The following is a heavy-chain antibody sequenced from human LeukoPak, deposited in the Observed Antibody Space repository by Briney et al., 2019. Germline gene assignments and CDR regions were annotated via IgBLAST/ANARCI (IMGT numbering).Heavy chain of an antibody. D-gene: IGHD3-10*01. Sequence: SETLSLTCTVSGYSISSGYYWGWIRQPPGKGLEWIGYIYYSGSTNYNPSLKSRVTISVDTSKNQFSLKLSSVTAADTAVYYCAREWRGYGSGSYLGDAFDIWGQGTMVTVSS. J-gene: IGHJ3*02. CDR1: GYSISSGYY. CDR2: IYYSGST. V-gene: IGHV4-61*01. CDR3: AREWRGYGSGSYLGDAFDI.